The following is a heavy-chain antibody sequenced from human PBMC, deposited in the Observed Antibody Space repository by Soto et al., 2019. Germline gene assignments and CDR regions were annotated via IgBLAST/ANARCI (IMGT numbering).Heavy chain of an antibody. CDR1: GYTFTSYY. CDR3: ARRNGGNPADY. CDR2: INPSGGST. D-gene: IGHD2-15*01. J-gene: IGHJ4*02. V-gene: IGHV1-46*01. Sequence: ASVKVSCKASGYTFTSYYMHWVRQAPGQGLEWMGIINPSGGSTSYAQKFQGRGTMTRNTSTSTVYMELSSLRSEDTALYYCARRNGGNPADYWGQGTLVTVSS.